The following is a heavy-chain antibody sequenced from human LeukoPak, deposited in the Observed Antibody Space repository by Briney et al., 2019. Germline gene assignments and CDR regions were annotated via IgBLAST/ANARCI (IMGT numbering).Heavy chain of an antibody. J-gene: IGHJ5*02. D-gene: IGHD2-21*02. CDR3: ARVGPYIVVVTAAYNWFDP. Sequence: SETLSLTCAVSGGSISSNNWWSWVRQPPGKGLEWIGEINHSGSTNYNPSLKSRVTISIDTSKNQFSLKLSSVTAADTAVYYCARVGPYIVVVTAAYNWFDPWGQGTLVTVSS. V-gene: IGHV4-4*02. CDR1: GGSISSNNW. CDR2: INHSGST.